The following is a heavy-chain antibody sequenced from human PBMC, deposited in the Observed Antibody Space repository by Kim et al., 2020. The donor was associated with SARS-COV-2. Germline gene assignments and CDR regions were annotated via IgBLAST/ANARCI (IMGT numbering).Heavy chain of an antibody. D-gene: IGHD2-8*02. CDR2: INAGTGNT. CDR3: ARDIYHTGFDY. Sequence: ASVKVSCKASGYIFTNFAIQWVRQAPGQRLEWMGWINAGTGNTKFSQQFQGRVTFTRDTSANTVYMELSRLGSEDTSVYYCARDIYHTGFDYWGQRTLVAVSS. V-gene: IGHV1-3*01. J-gene: IGHJ4*02. CDR1: GYIFTNFA.